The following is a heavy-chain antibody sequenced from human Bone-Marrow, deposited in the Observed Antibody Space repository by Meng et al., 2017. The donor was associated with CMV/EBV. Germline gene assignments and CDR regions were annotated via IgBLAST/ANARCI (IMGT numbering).Heavy chain of an antibody. Sequence: GGSLRLSGAASGFTFSSYAMSRVRQAPGKGMDWVGLIKSKTDGGTTDYAAPVKGRFTISRDDSKTTLYLKMNSLKSKDTAVYYCANFWSGSWGQGTLVTVSS. J-gene: IGHJ5*02. CDR1: GFTFSSYA. CDR2: IKSKTDGGTT. CDR3: ANFWSGS. V-gene: IGHV3-15*01. D-gene: IGHD3-3*01.